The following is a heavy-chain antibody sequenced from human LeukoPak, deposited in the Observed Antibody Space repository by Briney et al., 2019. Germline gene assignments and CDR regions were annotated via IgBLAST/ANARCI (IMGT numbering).Heavy chain of an antibody. CDR2: ISAYNGNT. D-gene: IGHD5-12*01. Sequence: ASVKVSCTGSGYTFSSYGIVWVPRAPGQGLEWMGWISAYNGNTNDAQKLQGRVTMTTDTSTSTPYMELRSLRSDDTAVYYCSRDRYICYGCRPYYYYCTDGCGQGTTVTVSS. J-gene: IGHJ6*02. V-gene: IGHV1-18*01. CDR1: GYTFSSYG. CDR3: SRDRYICYGCRPYYYYCTDG.